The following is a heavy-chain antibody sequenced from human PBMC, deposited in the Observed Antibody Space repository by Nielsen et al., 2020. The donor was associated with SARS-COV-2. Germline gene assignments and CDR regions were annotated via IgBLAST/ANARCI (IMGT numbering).Heavy chain of an antibody. Sequence: KVSCKASGYTFTSYYMHWVRQAPGQGLEWMGIINPSGGSTSYAQKFQGRVTMTRDTSTSTVCMELSSLRSEDTAVYYCARDRVGGYGGYLFDYWGQGTLVTVSS. J-gene: IGHJ4*02. D-gene: IGHD5-12*01. V-gene: IGHV1-46*01. CDR2: INPSGGST. CDR3: ARDRVGGYGGYLFDY. CDR1: GYTFTSYY.